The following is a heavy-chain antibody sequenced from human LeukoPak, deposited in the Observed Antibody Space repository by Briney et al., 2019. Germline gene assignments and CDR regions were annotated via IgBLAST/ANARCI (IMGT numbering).Heavy chain of an antibody. V-gene: IGHV3-43*02. CDR2: ISGDGAST. Sequence: GGSLRLSCAASGLTFDAYAMHWVRQAPGKGLEWVSVISGDGASTYYADSVKGRFTISRDTSKDFLYLQMNSLTTDDTALYYCAKVRYRGSYFDYWGQGTLVTVSS. CDR1: GLTFDAYA. CDR3: AKVRYRGSYFDY. J-gene: IGHJ4*02. D-gene: IGHD1-26*01.